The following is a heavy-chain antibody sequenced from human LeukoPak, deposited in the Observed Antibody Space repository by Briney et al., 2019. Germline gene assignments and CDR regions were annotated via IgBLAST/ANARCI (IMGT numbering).Heavy chain of an antibody. Sequence: GGSLRLSCAASGFSFMNAWMIWVRQAPGKGLEWVGRIKSNADGGTPDYAAPARGRFTISRDDSKNTLYLQMDSLKTEDTAVYYCTTFYHEYSPYWGRGTLVTVSS. CDR1: GFSFMNAW. D-gene: IGHD2/OR15-2a*01. J-gene: IGHJ4*02. V-gene: IGHV3-15*01. CDR2: IKSNADGGTP. CDR3: TTFYHEYSPY.